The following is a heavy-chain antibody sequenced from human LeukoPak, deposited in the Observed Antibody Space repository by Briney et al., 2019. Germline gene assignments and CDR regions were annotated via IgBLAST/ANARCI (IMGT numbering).Heavy chain of an antibody. CDR1: GYTFTGYY. J-gene: IGHJ4*02. CDR2: ISAYNGNT. D-gene: IGHD3-3*01. Sequence: GASVKVSCKASGYTFTGYYMHWVRQAPGQGLEWMGWISAYNGNTNYAQKLQGRVTMTTDTSTSTAYMELRSLRSDDTAVYYCARDGATFPSYYDFWSGYYYYFDYWGQGTLVTVSS. V-gene: IGHV1-18*04. CDR3: ARDGATFPSYYDFWSGYYYYFDY.